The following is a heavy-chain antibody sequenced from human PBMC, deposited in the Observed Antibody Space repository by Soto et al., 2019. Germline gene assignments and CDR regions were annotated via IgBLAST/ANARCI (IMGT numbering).Heavy chain of an antibody. J-gene: IGHJ4*01. D-gene: IGHD3-3*01. Sequence: GGSLRLSCAASGFTFSSHAMSWVRHTAGRGLEWVSAISGSGAETYYADSVKGRFTISRDNSKNTLYLQMNSLRAEDTAVYYCAKSREDFWIGYYIPKTDYWGHGT. CDR1: GFTFSSHA. V-gene: IGHV3-23*01. CDR2: ISGSGAET. CDR3: AKSREDFWIGYYIPKTDY.